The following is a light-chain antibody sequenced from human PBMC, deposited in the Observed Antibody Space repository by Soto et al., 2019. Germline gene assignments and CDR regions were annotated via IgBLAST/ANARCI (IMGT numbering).Light chain of an antibody. Sequence: EILFTESPGTLALPPQERARLSCRASHSVSNNYLAWYQQKPGQAPRLLIYGASNRATGIPDRFSGSGSGTDFTLTISRLEPEDFAVYYCQHSGDFRWTFGQGTKVDI. CDR1: HSVSNNY. V-gene: IGKV3-20*01. J-gene: IGKJ1*01. CDR3: QHSGDFRWT. CDR2: GAS.